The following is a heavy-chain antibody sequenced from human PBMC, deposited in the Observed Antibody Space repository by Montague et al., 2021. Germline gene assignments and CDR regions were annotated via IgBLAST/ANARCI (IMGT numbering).Heavy chain of an antibody. D-gene: IGHD2-15*01. CDR3: ARGGYCSGGGCFYSHGFDX. CDR2: ISYDGSIQ. Sequence: SLRLSCAASGFTFSIYAFHWVRQAPGKGLEWATAISYDGSIQYYADSVKGRFTISRDDSMSTIFLQMSSLRTEDTAVYYCARGGYCSGGGCFYSHGFDXWGQGTMVTVSS. V-gene: IGHV3-30*04. CDR1: GFTFSIYA. J-gene: IGHJ3*02.